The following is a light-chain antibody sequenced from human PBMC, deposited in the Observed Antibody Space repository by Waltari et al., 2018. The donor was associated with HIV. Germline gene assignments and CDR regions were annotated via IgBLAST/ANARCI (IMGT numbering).Light chain of an antibody. CDR2: ASY. V-gene: IGKV1-12*01. J-gene: IGKJ3*01. CDR1: HDIGSW. Sequence: PSSVSASVGDRVNITCRASHDIGSWLGWYQQRPGEAPKSLVYASYNWQRGVPSRVAGSGSGTNFTLTSTSLQPEDLETYYCQQAHSDPFTFGPGTKVAVK. CDR3: QQAHSDPFT.